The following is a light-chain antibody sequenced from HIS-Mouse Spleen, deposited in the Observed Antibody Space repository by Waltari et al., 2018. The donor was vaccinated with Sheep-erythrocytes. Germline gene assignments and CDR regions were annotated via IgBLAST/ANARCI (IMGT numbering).Light chain of an antibody. Sequence: SYELTQPPSVSVSPGQTASITCSGDKLGAKYACWYQQKPGQSPVLVIYQDSKRPSGIPERVSGSNSGNTATLTISGTQAMDEADYYCQAWDSSTAWVFGGGTKLTVL. CDR2: QDS. CDR1: KLGAKY. J-gene: IGLJ3*02. CDR3: QAWDSSTAWV. V-gene: IGLV3-1*01.